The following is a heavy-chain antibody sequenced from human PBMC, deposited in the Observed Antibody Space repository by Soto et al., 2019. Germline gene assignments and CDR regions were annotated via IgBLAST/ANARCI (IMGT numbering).Heavy chain of an antibody. CDR3: AKERATTTAFDS. CDR2: ITDNGGST. Sequence: PGGSLRLSCAASGFTFSSDGMSWVRQAPGKGLEWVSLITDNGGSTYYADSVKGRFTISRDNTKNTLFLQMNSLRAEDTAVYYCAKERATTTAFDSWGQGALVTVSP. D-gene: IGHD4-17*01. J-gene: IGHJ4*02. CDR1: GFTFSSDG. V-gene: IGHV3-23*01.